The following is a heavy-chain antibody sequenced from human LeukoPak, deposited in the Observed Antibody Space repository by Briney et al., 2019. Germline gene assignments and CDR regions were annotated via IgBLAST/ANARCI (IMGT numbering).Heavy chain of an antibody. V-gene: IGHV4-4*07. D-gene: IGHD6-13*01. CDR3: ARGPTTDNITSWSSGLEPFDY. CDR1: GGSLSSHY. Sequence: PSETLSLTCTVSGGSLSSHYWSWIRQPDGKGLEWVGRIYTGGNTNYNPSLKSRVTISVDTSKNQFSLKLSSVTAADTAVYYCARGPTTDNITSWSSGLEPFDYWGQGTLVTVSS. J-gene: IGHJ4*02. CDR2: IYTGGNT.